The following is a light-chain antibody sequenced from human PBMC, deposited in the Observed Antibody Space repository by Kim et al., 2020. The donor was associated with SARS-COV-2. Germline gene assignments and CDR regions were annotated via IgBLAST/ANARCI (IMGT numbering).Light chain of an antibody. CDR3: KSRDSRRGKVV. J-gene: IGLJ2*01. V-gene: IGLV3-19*01. Sequence: SSELTQDPAVSVALGQTVRITCQGDSLRSYYATWYQQKSGQAPVLVFYGKDKRPSGIPDRFSGSSSGNTDSLTITGAQAADEADYYCKSRDSRRGKVVFGGGTKVTVL. CDR2: GKD. CDR1: SLRSYY.